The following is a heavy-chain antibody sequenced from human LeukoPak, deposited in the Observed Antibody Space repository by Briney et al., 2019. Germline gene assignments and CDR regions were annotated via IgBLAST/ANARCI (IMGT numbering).Heavy chain of an antibody. CDR3: ARSGVGATLDY. D-gene: IGHD1-26*01. CDR2: IDPSGGST. V-gene: IGHV1-46*01. Sequence: ASVKVSCKASGYTFTSYYMHWVRQAPGQGLEWMGIIDPSGGSTSYAQKFQGRVTMTRDTSTSTVYMELSSLRSEDTAVYYCARSGVGATLDYWGQGTLVTVSS. J-gene: IGHJ4*02. CDR1: GYTFTSYY.